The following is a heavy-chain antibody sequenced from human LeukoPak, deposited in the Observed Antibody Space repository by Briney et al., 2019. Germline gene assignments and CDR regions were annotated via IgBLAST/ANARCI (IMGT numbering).Heavy chain of an antibody. J-gene: IGHJ4*02. CDR2: IIPILGIA. Sequence: SVKVSCKASGGTFSSCTISWVRQAPGQGLEWMGRIIPILGIANYAQKFQGRVTITADKSTSTAYMELSSLRSEDTAVYYCARDHSSGYYPDYFDYWGQGTLVTVSS. D-gene: IGHD3-22*01. CDR3: ARDHSSGYYPDYFDY. V-gene: IGHV1-69*04. CDR1: GGTFSSCT.